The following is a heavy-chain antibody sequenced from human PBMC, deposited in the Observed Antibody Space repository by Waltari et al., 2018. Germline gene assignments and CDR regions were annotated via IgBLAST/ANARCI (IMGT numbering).Heavy chain of an antibody. J-gene: IGHJ4*02. CDR1: GGSISRGSYY. D-gene: IGHD3-10*01. CDR3: ARVPSGDLVDS. V-gene: IGHV4-61*09. Sequence: QVQLQESGPGLVKPSETLSLACSVSGGSISRGSYYWSWVRQPAGKGLEWIGYIYTSGNTSYNPSLMGRVTISVDTSKNQFSLKLSSVTAADTAVYYCARVPSGDLVDSWGQGTLVTVSS. CDR2: IYTSGNT.